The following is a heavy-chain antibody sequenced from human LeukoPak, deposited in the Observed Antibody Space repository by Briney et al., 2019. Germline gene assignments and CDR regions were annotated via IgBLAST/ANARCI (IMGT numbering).Heavy chain of an antibody. Sequence: SETLSLTCTVSGDSISNYYWSWIRQPPGKGLEWIGYISYTGSTNYNPSLESRVTISVDTSKNQFSLKLSSVTAADTAVYYCARGRATTGYYYYYYYMDVWGKGTTVTVSS. J-gene: IGHJ6*03. CDR1: GDSISNYY. CDR3: ARGRATTGYYYYYYYMDV. V-gene: IGHV4-59*01. D-gene: IGHD1-1*01. CDR2: ISYTGST.